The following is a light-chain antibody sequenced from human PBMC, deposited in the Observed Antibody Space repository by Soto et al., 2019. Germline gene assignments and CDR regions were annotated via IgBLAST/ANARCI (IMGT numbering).Light chain of an antibody. J-gene: IGKJ4*02. CDR3: QQSYSRPHT. CDR1: LSISNY. CDR2: AAS. Sequence: DIQMTQSPSSLSASVGDRVTITFRASLSISNYLTWYQQMQGKAPKLLIYAASSLQSGVPSRFSGSGSGKDLSLTISSLQPEDFATNFCQQSYSRPHTLGGGIKV. V-gene: IGKV1-39*01.